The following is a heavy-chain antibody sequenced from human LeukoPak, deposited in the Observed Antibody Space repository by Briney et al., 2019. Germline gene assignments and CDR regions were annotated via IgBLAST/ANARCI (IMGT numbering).Heavy chain of an antibody. J-gene: IGHJ4*02. CDR2: ISWNSGSI. CDR3: AKATGYSYGTGYFDY. V-gene: IGHV3-9*01. CDR1: GFTFDDYA. D-gene: IGHD5-18*01. Sequence: GRSLRLPCAASGFTFDDYAMHWVRQAPGKGLEWVSGISWNSGSIGYADSVKGRFTISRDNAKNSLYLQMNSLRAEDTALYYCAKATGYSYGTGYFDYWGQGTLVTVSS.